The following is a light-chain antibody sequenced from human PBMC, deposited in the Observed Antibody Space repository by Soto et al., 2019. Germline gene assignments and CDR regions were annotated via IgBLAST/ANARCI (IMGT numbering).Light chain of an antibody. CDR2: KAS. CDR3: QQYNSYSSLT. J-gene: IGKJ4*01. CDR1: QSISSW. V-gene: IGKV1-5*03. Sequence: DIQMTQSPSTLSASVGDRVTITCRASQSISSWLAWYQQKPGKAPKLLIYKASSLESGVPSRFSGSGSGTEFTLTISSLQPDDFATYYCQQYNSYSSLTFGRGTKVEI.